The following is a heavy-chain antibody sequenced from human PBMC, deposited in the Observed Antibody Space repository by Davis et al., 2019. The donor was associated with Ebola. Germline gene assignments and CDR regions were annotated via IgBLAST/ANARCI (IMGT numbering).Heavy chain of an antibody. CDR1: GYSFTGNY. V-gene: IGHV1-2*06. J-gene: IGHJ4*02. D-gene: IGHD2-21*02. CDR2: INPNSGGT. Sequence: AASVKVSCKASGYSFTGNYVQWVRQAPGQGLEWMGRINPNSGGTNYAQKFQGRVTMTRDTSTSTAYMELSSLRSEDTAVYYCAAERYCGGDCYSDYWGQGTLVTVSS. CDR3: AAERYCGGDCYSDY.